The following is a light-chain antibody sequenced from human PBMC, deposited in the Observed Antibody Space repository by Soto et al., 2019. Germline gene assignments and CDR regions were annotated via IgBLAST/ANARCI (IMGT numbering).Light chain of an antibody. V-gene: IGKV1-39*01. CDR2: TSS. Sequence: DIQITNSPASLSASIGDRVSISCRASQTIGRNLNWYQQKPGKAPTLLMFTSSSLQSGVPSRFSGSGSGTDFILTISSLQPEDFAVYYCQQYNNWPRTFGQGTKVDIK. CDR1: QTIGRN. J-gene: IGKJ1*01. CDR3: QQYNNWPRT.